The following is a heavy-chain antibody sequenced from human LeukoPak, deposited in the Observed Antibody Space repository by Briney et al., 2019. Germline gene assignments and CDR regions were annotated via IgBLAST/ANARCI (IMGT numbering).Heavy chain of an antibody. D-gene: IGHD2-15*01. Sequence: SETLSLTCSVSGASVTNFCWTWIRQPAGKGLEYIGRIYASGSIDYNPSLKSRVTLSVDSSNNQFSLNLTSVTAADTALYYCARSARFNYFYMDVWGKGTSVTVSS. V-gene: IGHV4-4*07. CDR1: GASVTNFC. CDR3: ARSARFNYFYMDV. J-gene: IGHJ6*03. CDR2: IYASGSI.